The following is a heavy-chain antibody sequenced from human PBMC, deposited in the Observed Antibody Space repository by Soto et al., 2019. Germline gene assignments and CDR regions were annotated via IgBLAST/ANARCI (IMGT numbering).Heavy chain of an antibody. D-gene: IGHD2-2*02. V-gene: IGHV3-21*01. Sequence: GGSLRLSCAASGFTFSSYSMNWVRQAPGKGLEWVSSISSSSSYIYYADSVKGRFTISRDNAKNSLYLQMNSLRAEDTAEYYCRPPLYNYYGMDVWGQGTTVTVSS. CDR1: GFTFSSYS. J-gene: IGHJ6*02. CDR2: ISSSSSYI. CDR3: RPPLYNYYGMDV.